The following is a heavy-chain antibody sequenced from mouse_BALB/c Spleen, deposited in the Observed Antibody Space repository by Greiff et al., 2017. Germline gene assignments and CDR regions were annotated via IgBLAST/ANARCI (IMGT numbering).Heavy chain of an antibody. CDR3: ARGGGNYAWFAY. V-gene: IGHV3-2*02. D-gene: IGHD2-1*01. CDR1: GYSITSDYA. Sequence: EVKLMESGPGLVKPSQSLSLTCTVTGYSITSDYAWNWIRQFPGNKLEWMGYISYSGSTSYNPSLKSRISITRDTSKNQFFLQLNSVTTEDTATYYCARGGGNYAWFAYWGQGTLVTVSA. CDR2: ISYSGST. J-gene: IGHJ3*01.